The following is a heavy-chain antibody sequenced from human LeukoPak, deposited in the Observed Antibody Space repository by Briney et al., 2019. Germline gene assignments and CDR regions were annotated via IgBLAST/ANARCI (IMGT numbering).Heavy chain of an antibody. CDR3: ARDNPHDSSGEGLFDY. CDR2: ISSSSSYI. D-gene: IGHD3-22*01. Sequence: GGSLRLSCAASGLTFSSYSMNWVRQAPGKGLEWVSSISSSSSYIYYADSVKGRFTISRDNAKNSLYLQMNSLRAEDTAVYYCARDNPHDSSGEGLFDYWGQGTLVTVSS. V-gene: IGHV3-21*01. J-gene: IGHJ4*02. CDR1: GLTFSSYS.